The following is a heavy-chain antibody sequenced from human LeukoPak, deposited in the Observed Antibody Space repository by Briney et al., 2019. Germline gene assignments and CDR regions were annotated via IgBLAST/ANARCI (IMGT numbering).Heavy chain of an antibody. CDR2: INPNSGGT. CDR3: ARFGLVLRYFDWLAPFDP. V-gene: IGHV1-2*02. Sequence: ASVKVSCKASGYTFTSYYMHWVRQAPGQGLVWMGWINPNSGGTNYAQKFQGRVTMTRDTSISTAYMELSRLRSDDTAVYYCARFGLVLRYFDWLAPFDPWGQGALVTVSS. J-gene: IGHJ5*02. D-gene: IGHD3-9*01. CDR1: GYTFTSYY.